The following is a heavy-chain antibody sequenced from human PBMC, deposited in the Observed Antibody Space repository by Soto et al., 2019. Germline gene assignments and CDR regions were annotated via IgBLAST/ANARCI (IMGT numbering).Heavy chain of an antibody. Sequence: QVQLVQSGAEEKKPGASVKGSCKASGYTFTIYAMHWVRQAPGQRLEWMGWINAGNDNTKYSQKFQGRVTITRETSASKAYMELSSLRSEDTAVYYCARSIVVVTALDYWGQGALVTVSS. J-gene: IGHJ4*02. CDR1: GYTFTIYA. V-gene: IGHV1-3*05. CDR3: ARSIVVVTALDY. CDR2: INAGNDNT. D-gene: IGHD2-21*02.